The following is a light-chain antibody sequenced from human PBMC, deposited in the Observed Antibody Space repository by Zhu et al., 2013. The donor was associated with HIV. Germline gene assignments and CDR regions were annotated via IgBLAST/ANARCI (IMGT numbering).Light chain of an antibody. CDR3: TTWDDSLRGCV. J-gene: IGLJ3*02. CDR2: MNN. V-gene: IGLV1-47*01. CDR1: STNIGSNY. Sequence: QSVLTQSPSASGTPGQRVTISCSGNSTNIGSNYVYWYQQLPRTAPKLLIYMNNQRPSGVPDRFSGSKSGTSASLAISGLRSEDEADYYCTTWDDSLRGCVFGGGTKLTVL.